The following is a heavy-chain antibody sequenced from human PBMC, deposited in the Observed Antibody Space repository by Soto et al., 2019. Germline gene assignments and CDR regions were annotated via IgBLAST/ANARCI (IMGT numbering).Heavy chain of an antibody. J-gene: IGHJ4*02. CDR2: ISAGAATI. CDR1: GLTLSMSP. D-gene: IGHD3-10*01. V-gene: IGHV3-23*01. Sequence: GSLSLFCAPSGLTLSMSPMSWVRQAPGKGPEWVSVISAGAATIYYADSVKGRFTISRDNSRNTLLLQMNSLRAEDTAVYYCAKKSAGNYPFDDWGQGTLVTVSS. CDR3: AKKSAGNYPFDD.